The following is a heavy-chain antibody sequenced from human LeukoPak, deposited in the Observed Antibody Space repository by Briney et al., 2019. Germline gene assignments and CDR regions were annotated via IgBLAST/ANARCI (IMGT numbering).Heavy chain of an antibody. V-gene: IGHV5-51*01. CDR1: GYSFTSYW. Sequence: GESLKISCKGSGYSFTSYWIGWVRQMPGKGLEWMGIIYPGDSDTRYSPSFQGQVTISADKSISTAYLQWSSLKASDTAMYYCARLGDSPIAMAGTDWFDPWGQGTLVTVSS. J-gene: IGHJ5*02. CDR3: ARLGDSPIAMAGTDWFDP. D-gene: IGHD6-19*01. CDR2: IYPGDSDT.